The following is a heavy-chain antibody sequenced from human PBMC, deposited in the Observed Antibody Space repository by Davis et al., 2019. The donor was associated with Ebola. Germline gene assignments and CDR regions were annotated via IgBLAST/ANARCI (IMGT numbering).Heavy chain of an antibody. V-gene: IGHV4-34*01. CDR3: ARGVYGNYGMDV. CDR1: GGSFSGYY. D-gene: IGHD5/OR15-5a*01. J-gene: IGHJ6*02. CDR2: INHSGST. Sequence: GSLRLSCAVYGGSFSGYYWSWIRQPPGKGLEWIGEINHSGSTYYNPSLKSRVTISVDTSKNQFSLKLSSVTAADTAVYYCARGVYGNYGMDVWGQGTTVTVSS.